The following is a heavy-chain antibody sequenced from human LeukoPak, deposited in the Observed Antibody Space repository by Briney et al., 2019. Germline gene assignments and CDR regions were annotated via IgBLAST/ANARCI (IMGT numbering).Heavy chain of an antibody. J-gene: IGHJ4*02. CDR2: ISGNDGAT. Sequence: EASVTVSCKASGYPFNTYGLSWVRQAPGQGLEWMGQISGNDGATKYVQRFQGRVTMTTDTATSTAYLELTSLTSDDTAVYYCARDVPDFWSGFDSWGQGTLVTVSP. CDR1: GYPFNTYG. CDR3: ARDVPDFWSGFDS. V-gene: IGHV1-18*04. D-gene: IGHD3-3*01.